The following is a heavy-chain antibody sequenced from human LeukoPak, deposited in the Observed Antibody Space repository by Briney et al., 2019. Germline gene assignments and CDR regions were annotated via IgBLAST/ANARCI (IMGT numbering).Heavy chain of an antibody. CDR3: ARVGGVPAAHFDY. CDR1: GFSVRTKY. D-gene: IGHD2-2*01. J-gene: IGHJ4*02. V-gene: IGHV3-53*01. Sequence: PGGSLRLSCVASGFSVRTKYMSWVRQTPGRGLEWISLIYSSGTTYYAESVKGRFTVSRDNSKNSLYLQMSSLRVEDTAVYYCARVGGVPAAHFDYWGQGIRVTVSS. CDR2: IYSSGTT.